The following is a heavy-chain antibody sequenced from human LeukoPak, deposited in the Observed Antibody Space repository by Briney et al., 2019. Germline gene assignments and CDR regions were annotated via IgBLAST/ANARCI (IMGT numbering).Heavy chain of an antibody. J-gene: IGHJ4*02. CDR2: FDPEDGET. CDR1: GYTLTELS. V-gene: IGHV1-24*01. CDR3: ATVWELRGGLDY. Sequence: ASVKVSCKVSGYTLTELSMHWVRQAPGKGLEWMGGFDPEDGETIYAQKFQGRVTMTEDTSTDTAYMELSGLRSEDTAVYYCATVWELRGGLDYWGQGTLVTVSS. D-gene: IGHD1-26*01.